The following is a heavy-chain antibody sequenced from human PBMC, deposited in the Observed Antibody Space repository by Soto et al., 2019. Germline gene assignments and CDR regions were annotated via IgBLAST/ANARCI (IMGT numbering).Heavy chain of an antibody. J-gene: IGHJ4*02. CDR2: ISYDGSNK. Sequence: QVQLVESGGGVVQPGRSLRLSCVASGFTFSSYGMHWVRQAPGKGLEWVAVISYDGSNKYYADSVKGRFTISRDNSKNTLYLQMNSLRAEDTAVYYCAKGDLYGDYVHYWGQGTLVTVSS. CDR3: AKGDLYGDYVHY. D-gene: IGHD4-17*01. CDR1: GFTFSSYG. V-gene: IGHV3-30*18.